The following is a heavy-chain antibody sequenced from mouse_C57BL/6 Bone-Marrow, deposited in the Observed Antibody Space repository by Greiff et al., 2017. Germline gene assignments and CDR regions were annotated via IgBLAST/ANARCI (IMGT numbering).Heavy chain of an antibody. CDR1: GFTFSDYG. CDR3: ARRHYYGSSLYYAMDY. Sequence: EVQLVESGGGLVKPGGSLKLSCAASGFTFSDYGMHWVRQAPEKGLEWVAYISSGSSTIYYADTVKGRFTISRDNAKNTLFLQMTSRRSEDTAMYYCARRHYYGSSLYYAMDYWGQGTSVTVSS. V-gene: IGHV5-17*01. CDR2: ISSGSSTI. J-gene: IGHJ4*01. D-gene: IGHD1-1*01.